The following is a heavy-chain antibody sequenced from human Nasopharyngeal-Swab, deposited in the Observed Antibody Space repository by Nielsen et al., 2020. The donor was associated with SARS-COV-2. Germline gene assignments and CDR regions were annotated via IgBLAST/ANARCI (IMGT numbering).Heavy chain of an antibody. J-gene: IGHJ4*02. D-gene: IGHD4-17*01. V-gene: IGHV1-3*01. CDR3: AGDTPYGDFPHFDY. CDR1: GYTFTSYA. CDR2: IIAGNGNT. Sequence: ASVQVSCKASGYTFTSYAMHWVRQAPGQRLEWMGWIIAGNGNTNYSPKFQGRVTITSDTSASTAYMELSSLRSEDTAVYYCAGDTPYGDFPHFDYWGQGTLVTVSS.